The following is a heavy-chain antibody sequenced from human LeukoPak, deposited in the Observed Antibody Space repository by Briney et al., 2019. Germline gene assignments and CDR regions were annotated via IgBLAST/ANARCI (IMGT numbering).Heavy chain of an antibody. J-gene: IGHJ6*02. D-gene: IGHD3-3*01. CDR3: ATEGNYDFWSGFSRVGLYYYGMDV. V-gene: IGHV1-69*13. Sequence: SVKVSCKASGGTFSSYAISWVRQAPGQGLEWMGGIIPILGTANYAQKFQGRVTITADESTSTAYMELSSLRSEDTAVYYCATEGNYDFWSGFSRVGLYYYGMDVWGQGTTVTVSS. CDR1: GGTFSSYA. CDR2: IIPILGTA.